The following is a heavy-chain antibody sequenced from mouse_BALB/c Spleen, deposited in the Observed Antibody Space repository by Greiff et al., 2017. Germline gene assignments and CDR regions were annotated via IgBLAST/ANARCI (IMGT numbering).Heavy chain of an antibody. CDR3: ARLVTTATEGVAY. CDR1: GYTFTSYW. D-gene: IGHD1-2*01. CDR2: INPSTGYT. Sequence: VQLQQSGAELAKPGASVKMSCKASGYTFTSYWMHWVKQRPGQGLEWIGYINPSTGYTEYNQKFKDKATLTADKSSSTAYMQLSSLTSEDSAVYYCARLVTTATEGVAYWGQGTLVTVSA. J-gene: IGHJ3*01. V-gene: IGHV1-7*01.